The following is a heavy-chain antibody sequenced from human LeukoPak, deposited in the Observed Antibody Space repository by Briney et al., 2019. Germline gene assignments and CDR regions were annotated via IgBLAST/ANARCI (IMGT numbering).Heavy chain of an antibody. CDR2: ISGSGGST. V-gene: IGHV3-23*01. Sequence: GGSLRLSCAASGFTFTNYAMSWVRQAPGKGLEWVSAISGSGGSTSYADSVKGRFTISRDNSKSTLYLQMNSLRAEDTAVYYCAKRVALDYWGQGTLVTVSS. CDR1: GFTFTNYA. J-gene: IGHJ4*02. CDR3: AKRVALDY. D-gene: IGHD5-12*01.